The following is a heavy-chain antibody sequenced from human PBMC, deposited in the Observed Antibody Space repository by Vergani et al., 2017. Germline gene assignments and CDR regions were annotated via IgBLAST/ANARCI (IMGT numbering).Heavy chain of an antibody. J-gene: IGHJ3*02. D-gene: IGHD4-23*01. CDR1: GFTFSSYS. Sequence: EVQLVESGGGLVQPGGSLRLSCAASGFTFSSYSMNWVRQAPGKGLEWVSYISSSSSTIYYADSVKGRFTISRDNAKNSLYLQMNSLRDEDTAVYYCARGYGGNSKGGAFDIWGQGTMVTVSS. V-gene: IGHV3-48*02. CDR2: ISSSSSTI. CDR3: ARGYGGNSKGGAFDI.